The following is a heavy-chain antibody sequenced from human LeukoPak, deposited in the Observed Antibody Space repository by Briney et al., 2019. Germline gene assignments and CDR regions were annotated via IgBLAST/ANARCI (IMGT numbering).Heavy chain of an antibody. CDR3: ASYDSSGYYPDY. CDR2: ISGSGGST. CDR1: GFTFSSYA. J-gene: IGHJ4*02. Sequence: GGPLRLSGAASGFTFSSYAMSWVRQAPGKGLEWVSAISGSGGSTYYADSVKGRFTISRDNSKNTLYLQMNSLRAEDTAVYYCASYDSSGYYPDYWGQGTLVTVSS. D-gene: IGHD3-22*01. V-gene: IGHV3-23*01.